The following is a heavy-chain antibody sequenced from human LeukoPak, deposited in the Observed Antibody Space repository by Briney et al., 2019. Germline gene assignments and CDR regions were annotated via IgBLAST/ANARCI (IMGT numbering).Heavy chain of an antibody. V-gene: IGHV3-23*01. D-gene: IGHD6-13*01. Sequence: GGSLRLSCAASGFTFSSNAMSWVRQAPGKGLEWVSAISGSGGSTYYADSVKGRFTISRDNSKNTLYLQMNSLRAEDTAVYYCAKDKAAAGTTIDAFDIWGQGTMVTVSS. J-gene: IGHJ3*02. CDR2: ISGSGGST. CDR1: GFTFSSNA. CDR3: AKDKAAAGTTIDAFDI.